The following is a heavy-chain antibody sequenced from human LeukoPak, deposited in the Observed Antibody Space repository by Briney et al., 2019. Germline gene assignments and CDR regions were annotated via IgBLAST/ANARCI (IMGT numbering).Heavy chain of an antibody. V-gene: IGHV3-23*01. CDR2: ISGSGGST. CDR1: GFIFSSYA. Sequence: GGSLRLSCAASGFIFSSYAMSWVRQAPGKGLEWVSAISGSGGSTYYADSVKGRFTISRDNSKNTLYLQMNSLRAEDTAVYYCARHRSYSSSWFDYWGQGTLVTVSS. J-gene: IGHJ4*02. D-gene: IGHD6-13*01. CDR3: ARHRSYSSSWFDY.